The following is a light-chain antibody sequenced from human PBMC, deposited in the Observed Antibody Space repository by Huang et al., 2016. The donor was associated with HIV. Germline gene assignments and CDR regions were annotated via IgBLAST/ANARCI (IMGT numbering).Light chain of an antibody. CDR3: QHYNNWPWWT. V-gene: IGKV3-15*01. J-gene: IGKJ1*01. CDR2: SAS. CDR1: QCVTSN. Sequence: EVVMTQSPAILSVSPGERATLSCRASQCVTSNLAWYQQKPGQAPRLLIYSASTRATGIPARFSGSGSGKEFTLTISSLQSEDFAVYYCQHYNNWPWWTFGQGTKVEMK.